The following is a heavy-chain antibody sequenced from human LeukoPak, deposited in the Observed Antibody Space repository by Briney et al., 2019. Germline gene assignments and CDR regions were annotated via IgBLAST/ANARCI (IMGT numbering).Heavy chain of an antibody. J-gene: IGHJ4*02. V-gene: IGHV3-30*18. Sequence: PGGSLRLSCAVSGFTFNYYDMHWVRQAPGKGLEWVAVISYDGSNKYYADSVKGRFTISRDNSKNTLYLQMNSLRAEDTAVYYCANNYGDYFDYWGQGTLVTVSS. D-gene: IGHD4-17*01. CDR1: GFTFNYYD. CDR2: ISYDGSNK. CDR3: ANNYGDYFDY.